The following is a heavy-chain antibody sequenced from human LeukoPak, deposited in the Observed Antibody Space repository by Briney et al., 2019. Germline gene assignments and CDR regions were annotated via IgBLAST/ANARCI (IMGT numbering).Heavy chain of an antibody. V-gene: IGHV3-30*04. CDR2: ISYDGSNK. Sequence: GGSLRLSCTASGFTFSSYAMHWVHQAPGKGLEWVAVISYDGSNKYYADSVKGRFTISRDNSKDTLYLQMNSLRAEDTAVYYCAKSPGSRSYPHYFDYWGQGTLVTVSS. CDR1: GFTFSSYA. J-gene: IGHJ4*02. D-gene: IGHD3-10*01. CDR3: AKSPGSRSYPHYFDY.